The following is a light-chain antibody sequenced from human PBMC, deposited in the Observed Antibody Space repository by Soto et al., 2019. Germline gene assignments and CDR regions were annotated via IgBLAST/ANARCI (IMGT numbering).Light chain of an antibody. Sequence: QSALTQPASVSGSPGQSITISCTGTSSDVGSYNLVSWYQQHPGKAPKLVISEVTKRPSGVSNRFSGSKSGNMASLTISGLQAEDADDYYCCSYAGSGTYVVFGGGTKLTVL. CDR3: CSYAGSGTYVV. J-gene: IGLJ2*01. CDR2: EVT. CDR1: SSDVGSYNL. V-gene: IGLV2-23*02.